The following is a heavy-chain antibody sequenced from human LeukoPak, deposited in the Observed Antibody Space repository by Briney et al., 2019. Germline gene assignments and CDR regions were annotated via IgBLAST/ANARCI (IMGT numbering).Heavy chain of an antibody. J-gene: IGHJ3*02. V-gene: IGHV3-30*18. CDR1: GFTFSSYG. Sequence: GGSLRLSCAASGFTFSSYGMHWVRQAPGKGLEWVAVISYDGSNKYYADSVKGRFTISRDNSKNTLYLQMNSLRAEDTAVYYCAKVACADGAFDIWGQGTMVTVSS. D-gene: IGHD5-24*01. CDR3: AKVACADGAFDI. CDR2: ISYDGSNK.